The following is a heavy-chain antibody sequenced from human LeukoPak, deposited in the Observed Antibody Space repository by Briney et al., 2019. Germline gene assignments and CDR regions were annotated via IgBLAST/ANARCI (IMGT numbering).Heavy chain of an antibody. CDR3: AREYYYDSSGYYPRAFDI. CDR1: GGSISSSSHY. CDR2: IYYSGST. D-gene: IGHD3-22*01. V-gene: IGHV4-39*07. Sequence: KPSETLSLTWTVSGGSISSSSHYWGWIRQPTGKGQEWIGSIYYSGSTYYNPSLKSRVTISVDTSKNQFSLKLSSVTAADTAVYYCAREYYYDSSGYYPRAFDIWGQGTMVTVSS. J-gene: IGHJ3*02.